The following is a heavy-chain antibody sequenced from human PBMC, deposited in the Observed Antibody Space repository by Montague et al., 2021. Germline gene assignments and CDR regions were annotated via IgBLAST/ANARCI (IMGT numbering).Heavy chain of an antibody. Sequence: SLRLSCAASGIPFDYYWMSWVRQAPGKGPEWVANINEDGSEKNYVDSVRGRFSISRDNTKNSLYLQMNSLRVEDTAVYYCARDRAAAGSWGHGTLVIVSS. CDR1: GIPFDYYW. CDR2: INEDGSEK. V-gene: IGHV3-7*01. J-gene: IGHJ5*01. CDR3: ARDRAAAGS. D-gene: IGHD6-13*01.